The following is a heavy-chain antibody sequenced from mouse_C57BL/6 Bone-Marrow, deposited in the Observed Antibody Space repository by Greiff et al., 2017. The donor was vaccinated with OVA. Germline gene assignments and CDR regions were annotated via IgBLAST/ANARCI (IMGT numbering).Heavy chain of an antibody. CDR3: ASLTSWFAY. CDR2: IWGGGRT. J-gene: IGHJ3*01. D-gene: IGHD4-1*01. V-gene: IGHV2-9*01. Sequence: VKLVESGPGLVAPSQSLSITCTVSGFSLTSSGVDWVRQPSGKGLEWLGVIWGGGRTNYNSALMSRLSISKDNSKSQVFVKMNSLQTDDTAMYYYASLTSWFAYWGQGTLVTVSA. CDR1: GFSLTSSG.